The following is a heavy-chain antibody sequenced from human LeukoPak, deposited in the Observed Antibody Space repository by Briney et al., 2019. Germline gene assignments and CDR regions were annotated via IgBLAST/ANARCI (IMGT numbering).Heavy chain of an antibody. CDR1: GYTFTGYY. CDR3: AREGCSSTTCLTNRFDP. J-gene: IGHJ5*02. V-gene: IGHV1-2*06. CDR2: IYPNSGGT. Sequence: ASVKVSCKASGYTFTGYYMHWVRQAPGQGLEWMGRIYPNSGGTKYAQKFQGRFTMTRDTSISTIYMELSRLRSDDTAVYYCAREGCSSTTCLTNRFDPWGQGTLVTVSS. D-gene: IGHD2/OR15-2a*01.